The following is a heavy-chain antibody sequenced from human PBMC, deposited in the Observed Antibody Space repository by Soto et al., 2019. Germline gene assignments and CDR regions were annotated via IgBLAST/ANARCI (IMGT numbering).Heavy chain of an antibody. CDR1: GFTFSSYG. V-gene: IGHV3-30*18. CDR2: ISYDGSNK. D-gene: IGHD3-9*01. CDR3: AKISSRLNYDILTGYFDC. J-gene: IGHJ5*01. Sequence: GGSLRLSCAASGFTFSSYGMHWVRQAPGKGLEWVAVISYDGSNKYYADSVKGRFTISRDNSKNTLYLQMNSLRAEDTAVYYCAKISSRLNYDILTGYFDCWGQGTLVTVSS.